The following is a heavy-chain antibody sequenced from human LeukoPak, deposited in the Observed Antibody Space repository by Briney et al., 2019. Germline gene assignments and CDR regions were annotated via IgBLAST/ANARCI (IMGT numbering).Heavy chain of an antibody. Sequence: GGSLRLSCAASGFTVSSNYMSWVRQAPGKGLEWVSVIYSGGSTYYADSVNGRFTISRDNSKNTLYLQMNSLRAEDTAVYYCAREDPGAYYFDYWGQGTLVTVSS. CDR2: IYSGGST. CDR1: GFTVSSNY. J-gene: IGHJ4*02. CDR3: AREDPGAYYFDY. V-gene: IGHV3-66*01. D-gene: IGHD3-10*01.